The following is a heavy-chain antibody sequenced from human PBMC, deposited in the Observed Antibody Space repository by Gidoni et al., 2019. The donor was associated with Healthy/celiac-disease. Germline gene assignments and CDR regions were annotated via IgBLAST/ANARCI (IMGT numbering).Heavy chain of an antibody. CDR2: ISGSGGST. D-gene: IGHD3-3*01. Sequence: EVQLLESGGGLVQSGGSLRLSCAASGFTFSSYAMSWVRQAPGKGLEWVSAISGSGGSTYYADSVKGRFTISRDNSKNTLYLQMNSLRAEDTAVYYCAKAGYDFWSGYSFEYYFDYWGQGTLVTVSS. CDR3: AKAGYDFWSGYSFEYYFDY. V-gene: IGHV3-23*01. J-gene: IGHJ4*02. CDR1: GFTFSSYA.